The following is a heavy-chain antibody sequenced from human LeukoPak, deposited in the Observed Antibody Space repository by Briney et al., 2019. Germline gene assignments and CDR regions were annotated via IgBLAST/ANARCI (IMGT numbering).Heavy chain of an antibody. CDR1: GFTFSSYG. Sequence: GRSLRLSCAASGFTFSSYGMHWVRQAPGKGLEWVAVIWDDGSNKYYADSVKGRFTISRDNSNNTLYLQMNSLRAEDTAVYYCARDSFRYFDWLSYGMDVWGQGTTVTVSS. J-gene: IGHJ6*02. D-gene: IGHD3-9*01. V-gene: IGHV3-33*01. CDR2: IWDDGSNK. CDR3: ARDSFRYFDWLSYGMDV.